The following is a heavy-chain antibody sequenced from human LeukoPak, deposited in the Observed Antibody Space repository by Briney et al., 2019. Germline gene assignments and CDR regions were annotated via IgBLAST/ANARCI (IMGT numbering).Heavy chain of an antibody. V-gene: IGHV4-38-2*02. CDR3: ARAGYGDSDFDY. Sequence: SETLSLTCTVSGYSISSSYYWGWIRQPPGKGLEWIGSIYHSGNTYYNPSLKSQVTISVDTSKNQFPLKLSSVTAAYTAVYYCARAGYGDSDFDYWGQGTLVTVSS. CDR2: IYHSGNT. D-gene: IGHD4-17*01. J-gene: IGHJ4*02. CDR1: GYSISSSYY.